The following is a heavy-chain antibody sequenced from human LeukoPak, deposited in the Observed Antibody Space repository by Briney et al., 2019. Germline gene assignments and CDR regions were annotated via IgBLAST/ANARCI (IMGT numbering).Heavy chain of an antibody. CDR1: GFTFSSYA. Sequence: GGSLRLSCAASGFTFSSYAMSWVRLAPGKGLEWVSAISGSGGSTYYADSVKGRFTISRDNSKNSLYLQMNSLRAEDTAVYYCARYSGSYEVNYYYYYGMDVWGQGTTVTVSS. CDR3: ARYSGSYEVNYYYYYGMDV. V-gene: IGHV3-23*01. CDR2: ISGSGGST. J-gene: IGHJ6*02. D-gene: IGHD1-26*01.